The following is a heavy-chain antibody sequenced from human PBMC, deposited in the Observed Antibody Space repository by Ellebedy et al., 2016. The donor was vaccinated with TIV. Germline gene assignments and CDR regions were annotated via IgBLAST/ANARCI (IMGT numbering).Heavy chain of an antibody. CDR2: INPSGGGT. CDR3: AKDLMAYYYGMDV. Sequence: ASVKVSCKASGYTFTSYYMHWVRQAPGQGLEWMGIINPSGGGTSYAQKLQGRVTMTRDTSTSTVYMELSSLRSEDTAVYYCAKDLMAYYYGMDVWGQGTTVTVSS. J-gene: IGHJ6*02. V-gene: IGHV1-46*04. CDR1: GYTFTSYY. D-gene: IGHD5-24*01.